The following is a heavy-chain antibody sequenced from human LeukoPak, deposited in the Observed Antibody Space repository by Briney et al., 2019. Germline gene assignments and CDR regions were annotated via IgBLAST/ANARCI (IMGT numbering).Heavy chain of an antibody. J-gene: IGHJ5*02. CDR2: MNPNSGNT. V-gene: IGHV1-8*01. D-gene: IGHD1-26*01. Sequence: ASVKVSCKASGYTFTTYDINWVRQAAGQGLEWMGWMNPNSGNTGYAQKFQGRVTMTRNTSISTAYMELSSLRSEDTAVYYCATDPLWVGATTGAWGQGTLATVSS. CDR1: GYTFTTYD. CDR3: ATDPLWVGATTGA.